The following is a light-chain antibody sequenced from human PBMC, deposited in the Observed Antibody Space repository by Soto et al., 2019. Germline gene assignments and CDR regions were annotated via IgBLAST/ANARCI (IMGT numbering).Light chain of an antibody. Sequence: DIQMTQSPSSLSASVGDRVTITCRTSQSITNYLNWYQQKPGKAPKLLIYAASTLQSGVPSRFSGSGSVTDFTLTISSLQPGDVASYYCQQTYTSPLYTFGQGTKLEIK. CDR1: QSITNY. CDR3: QQTYTSPLYT. CDR2: AAS. J-gene: IGKJ2*01. V-gene: IGKV1-39*01.